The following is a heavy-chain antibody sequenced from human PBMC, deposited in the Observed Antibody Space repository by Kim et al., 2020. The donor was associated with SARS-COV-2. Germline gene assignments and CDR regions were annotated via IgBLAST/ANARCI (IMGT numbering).Heavy chain of an antibody. CDR2: INHSGST. CDR3: ARRRGFDY. V-gene: IGHV4-34*01. CDR1: GGSFSGYY. D-gene: IGHD3-10*01. Sequence: SETLSLTCAVYGGSFSGYYWSWIRQPPGKGLEWIGEINHSGSTNYNPSLKSRVTISVDTSKNQFSLKLSSVTAADTSVYYCARRRGFDYWGQGTLVTVSS. J-gene: IGHJ4*02.